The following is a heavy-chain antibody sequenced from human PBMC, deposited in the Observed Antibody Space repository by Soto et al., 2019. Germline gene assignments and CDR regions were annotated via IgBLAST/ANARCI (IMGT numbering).Heavy chain of an antibody. Sequence: QVHLEESGGGVVQPGRSLRLSCAASRFTFIKYAMHWVRQAPGKGLDWVAAISYDGSNKYYADSVKGRFTISRNNSVNTLYLQMNSLRTEDTAVYYCARSPYDRYAGGNYFDYWGQGTLVTVSS. V-gene: IGHV3-30-3*01. J-gene: IGHJ4*02. CDR3: ARSPYDRYAGGNYFDY. CDR2: ISYDGSNK. D-gene: IGHD2-8*01. CDR1: RFTFIKYA.